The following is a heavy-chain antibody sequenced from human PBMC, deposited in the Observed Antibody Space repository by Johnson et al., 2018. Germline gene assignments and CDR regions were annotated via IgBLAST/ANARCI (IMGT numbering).Heavy chain of an antibody. V-gene: IGHV3-11*01. CDR2: ISSSGSTI. D-gene: IGHD6-19*01. CDR1: GFTFSDYY. J-gene: IGHJ3*02. Sequence: QVQLQESGGGLVQPGGSLRLSCAASGFTFSDYYMSWIRQAPGKGLEWVSYISSSGSTIYYADSVNGRFTISSDNSKTSLYLQMNRLRAEDTALYYCAKETTSGWSKGAFDIWGQGTMVTVSS. CDR3: AKETTSGWSKGAFDI.